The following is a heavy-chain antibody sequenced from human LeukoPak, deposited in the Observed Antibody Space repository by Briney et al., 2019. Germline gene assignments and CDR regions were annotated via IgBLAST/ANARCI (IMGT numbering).Heavy chain of an antibody. CDR2: FDPEDGET. CDR1: GYTLTELS. V-gene: IGHV1-24*01. Sequence: ASVKVSCKVSGYTLTELSMHWVRQAPGKGLEWMGGFDPEDGETIYAQKFQGRVTMTEDTSTDTAYMELSSLRSEDTAVYYCATGLGQSSGMHDAFDIWGQGTMVTVSS. CDR3: ATGLGQSSGMHDAFDI. J-gene: IGHJ3*02. D-gene: IGHD1-1*01.